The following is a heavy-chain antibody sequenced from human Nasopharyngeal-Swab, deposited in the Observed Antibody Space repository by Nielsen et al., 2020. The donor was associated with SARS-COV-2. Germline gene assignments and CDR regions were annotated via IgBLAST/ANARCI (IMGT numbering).Heavy chain of an antibody. CDR2: IWYDGSNK. CDR3: ARWGILTGYDVGLDY. V-gene: IGHV3-33*01. D-gene: IGHD3-9*01. CDR1: GFTFSSYG. Sequence: GGSLRLSCAASGFTFSSYGMHWVRQAPGKGLEWVAVIWYDGSNKYYADSVKGRFTISRDNSKNTLYLQMNSLRAEDTAVYYCARWGILTGYDVGLDYWGQGILVTVSS. J-gene: IGHJ4*02.